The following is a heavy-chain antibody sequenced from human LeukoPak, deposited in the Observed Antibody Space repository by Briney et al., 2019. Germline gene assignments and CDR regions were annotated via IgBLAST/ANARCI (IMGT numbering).Heavy chain of an antibody. D-gene: IGHD5-12*01. Sequence: GGSLRLSCAASGFTFSSYWMHWVRHDPGKGLVWLSCINSDGSSITYADSVKSRFTISRDNAKNTLYLQMNSLGVEDTAVYYCAREGRVSGYDFDSWGQGTLVTVSS. V-gene: IGHV3-74*03. CDR1: GFTFSSYW. CDR3: AREGRVSGYDFDS. CDR2: INSDGSSI. J-gene: IGHJ4*02.